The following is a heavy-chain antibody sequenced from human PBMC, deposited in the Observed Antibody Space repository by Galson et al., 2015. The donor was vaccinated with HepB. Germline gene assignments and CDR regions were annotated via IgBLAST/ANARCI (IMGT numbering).Heavy chain of an antibody. Sequence: SLRLSCAASGFTFSSYAMHWVRQAPGKGLEWVAVISYDGSNKYYADSVKGRFTISRDNSKNTLYLQMNSLRAEDTAVYYCARDKFGYSSGWSGVGYFDYWGQGTLVTVSS. J-gene: IGHJ4*02. V-gene: IGHV3-30-3*01. CDR2: ISYDGSNK. CDR3: ARDKFGYSSGWSGVGYFDY. CDR1: GFTFSSYA. D-gene: IGHD6-19*01.